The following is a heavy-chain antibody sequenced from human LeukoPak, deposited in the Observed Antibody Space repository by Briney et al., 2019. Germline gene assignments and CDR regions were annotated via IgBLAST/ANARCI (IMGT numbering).Heavy chain of an antibody. V-gene: IGHV4-59*01. Sequence: SETLSLTCSVSGDSFSGYYRNWIRQPPGKGLEWIGYVYYSGGTSYNPSLRSRVTISVDSSKSQFSLKLTSVTAADTAIYYCARQMTTLPTGRTFDTWGQGTMVTVSS. CDR1: GDSFSGYY. D-gene: IGHD4-17*01. CDR3: ARQMTTLPTGRTFDT. CDR2: VYYSGGT. J-gene: IGHJ3*02.